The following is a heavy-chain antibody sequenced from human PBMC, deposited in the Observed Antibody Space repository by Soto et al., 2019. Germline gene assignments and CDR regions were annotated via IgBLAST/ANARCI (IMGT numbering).Heavy chain of an antibody. Sequence: EAQLVESGGGLVQPGRSLRLSCVASGFTFDDYAIHWVRQAPGKGLEWVSGISWNGAATGYADSAKGRFTISRDNAKNSLYLQMSSLRTEDTAIYYCANLPLYGSGFDCWGQGTLVTVSS. CDR3: ANLPLYGSGFDC. J-gene: IGHJ4*02. D-gene: IGHD3-10*01. CDR1: GFTFDDYA. V-gene: IGHV3-9*01. CDR2: ISWNGAAT.